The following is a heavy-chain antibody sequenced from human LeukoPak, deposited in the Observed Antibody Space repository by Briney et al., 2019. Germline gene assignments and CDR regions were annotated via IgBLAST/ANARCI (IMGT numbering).Heavy chain of an antibody. CDR3: ARSYYYDSSGQGIIDY. V-gene: IGHV3-11*04. J-gene: IGHJ4*02. CDR2: ISSSGSTI. D-gene: IGHD3-22*01. CDR1: GFTFSDYY. Sequence: GGSLRLSCAASGFTFSDYYMSWIRQAPGKGLEWVSYISSSGSTIYYADSVKGRFTISRDNAKNSLYLQMNSLRAEDTAVYYCARSYYYDSSGQGIIDYWGQGTLVTVSS.